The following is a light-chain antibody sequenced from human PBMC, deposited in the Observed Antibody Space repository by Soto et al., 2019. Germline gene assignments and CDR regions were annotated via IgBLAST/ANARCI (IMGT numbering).Light chain of an antibody. CDR1: QSVSSSY. J-gene: IGKJ2*01. CDR2: GAS. CDR3: QQYGSSPYT. Sequence: EIVLTQSPGTLSLSPGERATLSCRASQSVSSSYLAWYQQKPGQAPRLLIYGASSRATGIPDRLSGSGSGTDFTLTISRLEPEDFAVYYCQQYGSSPYTFGQETKLEIK. V-gene: IGKV3-20*01.